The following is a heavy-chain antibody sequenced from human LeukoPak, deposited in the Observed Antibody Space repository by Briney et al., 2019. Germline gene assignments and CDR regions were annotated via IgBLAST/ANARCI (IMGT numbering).Heavy chain of an antibody. CDR1: GFTFSSYG. Sequence: GGSLRLSCAASGFTFSSYGMHWVRQAPGKGLEWVAVISYDGSNKYYADSVKGRFTISRDNSKNTLYLQMNSLRAEDTAVYYCATGSQRNQALFDYWGQGTLVTVSS. V-gene: IGHV3-30*03. D-gene: IGHD6-25*01. CDR3: ATGSQRNQALFDY. CDR2: ISYDGSNK. J-gene: IGHJ4*02.